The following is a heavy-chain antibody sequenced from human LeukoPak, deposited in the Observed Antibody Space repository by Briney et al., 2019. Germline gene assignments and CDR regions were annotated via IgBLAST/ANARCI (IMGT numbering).Heavy chain of an antibody. V-gene: IGHV4-59*08. D-gene: IGHD3-10*01. CDR2: IFYSGST. CDR1: GGSISSYY. J-gene: IGHJ4*02. CDR3: ARHYGP. Sequence: SETLSLTCTVSGGSISSYYWSWIRQPPGKGPEWVGYIFYSGSTNYNPSLKSRVTISVDTSKNQFSLKLNSVTATDTAVYYCARHYGPWGQGTLVTVSS.